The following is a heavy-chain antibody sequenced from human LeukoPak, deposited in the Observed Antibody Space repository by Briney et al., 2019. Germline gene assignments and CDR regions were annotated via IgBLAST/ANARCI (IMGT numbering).Heavy chain of an antibody. CDR2: IYYSGSA. CDR1: GGSISSYY. J-gene: IGHJ4*02. D-gene: IGHD2-2*01. Sequence: SETLSLTCTVSGGSISSYYWSWIRQPPGKGLEWIGYIYYSGSATYSPSLKSRVTISVDTSKKQFSLNLRSVTAADTAVYYCARSPHCSSTSCPGYYFDYWGQGTLVTVSS. V-gene: IGHV4-59*01. CDR3: ARSPHCSSTSCPGYYFDY.